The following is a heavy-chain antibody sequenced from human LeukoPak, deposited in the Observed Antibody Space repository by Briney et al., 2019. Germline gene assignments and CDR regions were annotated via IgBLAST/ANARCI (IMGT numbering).Heavy chain of an antibody. CDR3: ATTVTTEADAFDI. Sequence: ASVKVSCKASGGTFSSYAISWVRQAPGQGLEWMGWINPNSGGTNYAQKFQGRVTMTRDTSISTAYMELSRLRSDDTAAYYCATTVTTEADAFDIWGQGTMVTVSS. D-gene: IGHD4-17*01. CDR2: INPNSGGT. CDR1: GGTFSSYA. V-gene: IGHV1-2*02. J-gene: IGHJ3*02.